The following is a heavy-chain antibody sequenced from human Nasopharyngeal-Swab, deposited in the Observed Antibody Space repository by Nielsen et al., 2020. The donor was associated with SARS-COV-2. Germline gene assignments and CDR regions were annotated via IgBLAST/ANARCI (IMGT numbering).Heavy chain of an antibody. D-gene: IGHD2/OR15-2a*01. CDR3: ARDYCNSGACYFFDY. CDR2: IDSTDGGT. Sequence: ASVKVSCKASGYTFTKYHMHWVRQAPGQGLEWMGVIDSTDGGTNYKQKFQGRVTMTRDTSTSTVYMELNSLRSDDTAVYFCARDYCNSGACYFFDYWGQGTLVTVSS. V-gene: IGHV1-46*01. CDR1: GYTFTKYH. J-gene: IGHJ4*02.